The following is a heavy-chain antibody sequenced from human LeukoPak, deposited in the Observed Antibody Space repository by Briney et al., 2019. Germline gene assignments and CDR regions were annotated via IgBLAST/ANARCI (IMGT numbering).Heavy chain of an antibody. V-gene: IGHV3-23*01. CDR1: GFTFSSYA. Sequence: PGGSLRLSCAASGFTFSSYAMSWVRQAPGKGLEWVSAISGSGGSTYYADSVKGRFTVSRDNSKNTLYLQMNSLRAEDTAVYYCAESRGWFGELPFDYWGQGTLVTVSS. J-gene: IGHJ4*02. CDR2: ISGSGGST. D-gene: IGHD3-10*01. CDR3: AESRGWFGELPFDY.